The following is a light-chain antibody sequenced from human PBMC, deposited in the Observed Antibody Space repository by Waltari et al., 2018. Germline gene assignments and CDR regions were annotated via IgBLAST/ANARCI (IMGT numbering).Light chain of an antibody. V-gene: IGKV1-5*03. CDR2: KTS. Sequence: DIQMTQSPSTLSPSVGDRVTITCRASQSVGVWLAWYQQKPGKAPKVLIYKTSSLESVVPSRFSGSGSGTEFTLTISNLQPADFATYYCQQYNSFPKTFGQGTKVEIK. CDR1: QSVGVW. CDR3: QQYNSFPKT. J-gene: IGKJ1*01.